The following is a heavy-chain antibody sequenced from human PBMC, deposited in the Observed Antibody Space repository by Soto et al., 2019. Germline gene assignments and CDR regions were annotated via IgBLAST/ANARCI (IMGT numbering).Heavy chain of an antibody. J-gene: IGHJ6*02. D-gene: IGHD4-17*01. CDR3: GRHPYGDYDVMGV. Sequence: GESLKISCKGSGYSFTNYWIGWVRQMPGKGLEWMGIIYPGDSDTRYSLSFQGQVTISADWSISTAYLHWSSLRASDTAMYYCGRHPYGDYDVMGVWGQGTAVTVSS. CDR1: GYSFTNYW. V-gene: IGHV5-51*01. CDR2: IYPGDSDT.